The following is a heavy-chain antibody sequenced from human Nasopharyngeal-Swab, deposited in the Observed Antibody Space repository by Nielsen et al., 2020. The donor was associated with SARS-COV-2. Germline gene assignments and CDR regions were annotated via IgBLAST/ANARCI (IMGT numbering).Heavy chain of an antibody. CDR2: ISSTTPYI. Sequence: GESLKISCVASGFTFSGYTMNWVRQAPGKGLEWISSISSTTPYIYYADSVKGRFTISRDNAKNSLYLQMNFLRVEDTAMYYCARDTGGPPNYFDPWGQGTLVIVSS. CDR3: ARDTGGPPNYFDP. CDR1: GFTFSGYT. V-gene: IGHV3-21*01. D-gene: IGHD1-7*01. J-gene: IGHJ5*02.